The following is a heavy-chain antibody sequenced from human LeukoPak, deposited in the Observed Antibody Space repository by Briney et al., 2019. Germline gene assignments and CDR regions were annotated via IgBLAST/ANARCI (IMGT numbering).Heavy chain of an antibody. D-gene: IGHD1-14*01. Sequence: GGSLRLPCAASGSTFDIYEMNWVRQAPGKGLEWISFISSSSNVIYYADSVKGRFTISRDNAKNSLYLQMNSLRAEDTAVYYCAGSRYPEPQDLDYGGQGTLVTVSS. V-gene: IGHV3-48*03. CDR2: ISSSSNVI. J-gene: IGHJ4*02. CDR1: GSTFDIYE. CDR3: AGSRYPEPQDLDY.